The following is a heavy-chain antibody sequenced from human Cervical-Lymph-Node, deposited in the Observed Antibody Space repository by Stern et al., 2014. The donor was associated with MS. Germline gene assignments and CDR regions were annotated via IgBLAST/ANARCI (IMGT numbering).Heavy chain of an antibody. CDR3: ARISGSLYYFDY. V-gene: IGHV2-70*01. J-gene: IGHJ4*02. D-gene: IGHD2-15*01. Sequence: QITLKESGPALVKPTQSLTLTCSFSGFSLDTSGMGVGWIRQPPGKALEWLALILWDGEEQYSTSLKTRLSISKDTPKNQVVLRMTNMDLDDTATYYCARISGSLYYFDYWGQGTLVTVSS. CDR1: GFSLDTSGMG. CDR2: ILWDGEE.